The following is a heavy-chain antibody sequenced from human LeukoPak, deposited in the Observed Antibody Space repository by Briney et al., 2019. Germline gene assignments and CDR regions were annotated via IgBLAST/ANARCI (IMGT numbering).Heavy chain of an antibody. V-gene: IGHV4-38-2*02. Sequence: SETLSLTCTVSGYSISSGYYWGWIRQPPGKGLEWIGSIYHSGSTYYNPSLKSRVTISVDTSKNQFSLKLSSVTAADTAVYYCARLSTVKEDYWGQGTLVTVSS. CDR2: IYHSGST. D-gene: IGHD4-11*01. J-gene: IGHJ4*02. CDR1: GYSISSGYY. CDR3: ARLSTVKEDY.